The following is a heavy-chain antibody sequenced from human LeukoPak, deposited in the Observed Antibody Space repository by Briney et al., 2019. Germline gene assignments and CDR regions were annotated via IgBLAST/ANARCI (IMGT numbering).Heavy chain of an antibody. Sequence: GGSLRLSCAASGFTFSSYSMNWVRQAPGKGLEWVSSISSSSSYIYYADSVKGRFTISRDNAKNSLYLQMNSLRAEDTAVYYCASIGIAAAGAFDPWGQGTLVTVSS. CDR3: ASIGIAAAGAFDP. CDR1: GFTFSSYS. D-gene: IGHD6-13*01. J-gene: IGHJ5*02. CDR2: ISSSSSYI. V-gene: IGHV3-21*01.